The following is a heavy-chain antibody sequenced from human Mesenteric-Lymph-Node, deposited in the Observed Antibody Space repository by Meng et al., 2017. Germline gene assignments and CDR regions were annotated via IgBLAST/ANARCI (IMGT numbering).Heavy chain of an antibody. CDR2: ISAYNGNT. CDR3: ATDPPYYYDSSGYG. D-gene: IGHD3-22*01. CDR1: GYTFTSYG. J-gene: IGHJ4*02. Sequence: ASVKVSCKASGYTFTSYGISWVRQAPGQGLEWMGWISAYNGNTNYAQKLQGRVTMTTDTSTSTAYMELSSLRSEDTAVYYCATDPPYYYDSSGYGWGQGTLVTVSS. V-gene: IGHV1-18*01.